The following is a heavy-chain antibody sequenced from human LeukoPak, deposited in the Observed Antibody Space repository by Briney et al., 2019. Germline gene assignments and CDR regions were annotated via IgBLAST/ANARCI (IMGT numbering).Heavy chain of an antibody. D-gene: IGHD2-2*02. CDR3: ASDKSSPWYTRPPGPFDP. Sequence: SETLSLTCTVSGGSISSYYWSWIRQPAGKGLEWIGRIYTSGSTNYNPSLKSRVTMSVDTSKNQFSLKLSSVTAADTAVYYCASDKSSPWYTRPPGPFDPWGQGTLVTVSS. J-gene: IGHJ5*02. V-gene: IGHV4-4*07. CDR1: GGSISSYY. CDR2: IYTSGST.